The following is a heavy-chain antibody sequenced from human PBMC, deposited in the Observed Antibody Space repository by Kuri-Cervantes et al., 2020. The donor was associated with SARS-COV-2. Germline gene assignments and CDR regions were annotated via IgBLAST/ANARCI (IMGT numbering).Heavy chain of an antibody. CDR2: IIPILGIA. CDR1: GGTFSSYA. D-gene: IGHD1-26*01. Sequence: SVKVSCKASGGTFSSYAISWVRQAPGQGLEWMGGIIPILGIANYAQKFQGRVTITADKSTSTAYMELSSLKSDETAVYYYVRGQVVGANWGPGKLVNVSS. V-gene: IGHV1-69*10. J-gene: IGHJ4*01. CDR3: VRGQVVGAN.